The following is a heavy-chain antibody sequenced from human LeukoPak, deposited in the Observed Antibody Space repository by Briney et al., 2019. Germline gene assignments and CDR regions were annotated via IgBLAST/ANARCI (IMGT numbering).Heavy chain of an antibody. Sequence: GRSLRLSCAASGFTFSSYGMHWVRQAPGKGLEWVAVISYDGSNKYYADSVKGRFTISRDNSKNTLYLQMNSLRAEDTAVYYCAKFYSSGWYYWGQGTLVTVSS. CDR3: AKFYSSGWYY. J-gene: IGHJ4*02. D-gene: IGHD6-19*01. CDR1: GFTFSSYG. V-gene: IGHV3-30*18. CDR2: ISYDGSNK.